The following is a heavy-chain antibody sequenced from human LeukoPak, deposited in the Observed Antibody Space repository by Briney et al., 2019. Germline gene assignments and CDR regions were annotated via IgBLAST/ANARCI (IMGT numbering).Heavy chain of an antibody. Sequence: SETLSLTCAVSGGSISSSNWWSWVRQPPGKGLEWIGEIYHSGSTNYNPSLKSRVTISVDKSKNQYSLKLSSVTAADTAVYYCARGQMDTKTYYYDSSGYLGSRRYFDYWGQGTLVTVSS. CDR2: IYHSGST. D-gene: IGHD3-22*01. CDR1: GGSISSSNW. J-gene: IGHJ4*02. CDR3: ARGQMDTKTYYYDSSGYLGSRRYFDY. V-gene: IGHV4-4*02.